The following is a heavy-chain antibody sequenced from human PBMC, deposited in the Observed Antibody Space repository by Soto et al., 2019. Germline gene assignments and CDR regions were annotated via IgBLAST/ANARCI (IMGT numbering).Heavy chain of an antibody. V-gene: IGHV4-59*01. Sequence: PSETLSLTCRVSGGSMTSYYWNWLRQSPGKGLEWGGYIDDAGSTKFNPSLRSRVSMSILTSHGHVSLTLDSVTAADTAVYYCARAGFDFTGGSSPYWYSEVWGRGTMVTVSS. CDR2: IDDAGST. D-gene: IGHD2-8*02. CDR3: ARAGFDFTGGSSPYWYSEV. CDR1: GGSMTSYY. J-gene: IGHJ2*01.